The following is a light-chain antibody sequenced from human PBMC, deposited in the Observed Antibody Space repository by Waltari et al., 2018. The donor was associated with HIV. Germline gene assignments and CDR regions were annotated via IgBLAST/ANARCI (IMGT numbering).Light chain of an antibody. CDR2: GVS. CDR1: EHVGSF. CDR3: QQFYYWPRT. Sequence: EIVMTQSPVALSVSPGDRVPLSCRASEHVGSFFAWYQQRPGQGPSLLMYGVSTRASGVSARFSGSGSGTEVNLTITSLQSDDSAIYFCQQFYYWPRTFGQGTKVEVK. J-gene: IGKJ1*01. V-gene: IGKV3-15*01.